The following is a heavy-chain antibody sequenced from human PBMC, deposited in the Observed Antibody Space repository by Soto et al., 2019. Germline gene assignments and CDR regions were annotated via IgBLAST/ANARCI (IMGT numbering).Heavy chain of an antibody. V-gene: IGHV3-30*04. CDR3: AREGQPAAGTTPHD. J-gene: IGHJ4*02. CDR2: ISYEGRKK. D-gene: IGHD6-13*01. CDR1: GFNFSSYA. Sequence: QVQLVESGGGVVQPGRSLRLSCAASGFNFSSYAMHWVRQAPGKGLEWVAVISYEGRKKYYADSVKGRFTISRDNSKNTLYLEMNSLSADDTAVYYCAREGQPAAGTTPHDWGQGTLVTVSS.